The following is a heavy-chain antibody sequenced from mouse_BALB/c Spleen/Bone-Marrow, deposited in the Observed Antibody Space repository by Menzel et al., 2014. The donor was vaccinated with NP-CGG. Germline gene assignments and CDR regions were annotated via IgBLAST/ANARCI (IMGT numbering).Heavy chain of an antibody. V-gene: IGHV14-3*02. D-gene: IGHD2-1*01. J-gene: IGHJ4*01. CDR3: GIDGNYDAMDY. Sequence: EVQLQQSGAELAKPGASVKLSCTASGFNIKDTYMHWVKQRPEQGLEWIGRIDPANGNTKYDPKFQGKATITAETSSNTDYLQLSSLTSEDTAVYYYGIDGNYDAMDYWGQGTSVTVSS. CDR2: IDPANGNT. CDR1: GFNIKDTY.